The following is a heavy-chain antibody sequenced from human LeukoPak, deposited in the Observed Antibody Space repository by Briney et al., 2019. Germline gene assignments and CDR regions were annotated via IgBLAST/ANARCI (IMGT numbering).Heavy chain of an antibody. CDR2: IANSGDNT. J-gene: IGHJ4*02. CDR3: AKGKQAIDY. V-gene: IGHV3-23*01. Sequence: GGSLRLSCAASGFTFSNSALNWVRQAPRKGPEWVSTIANSGDNTYYADSAKGRFTISRDNFRNTLYLQMNSLRAEDTAVYYCAKGKQAIDYWGQGTLVTVSS. CDR1: GFTFSNSA. D-gene: IGHD6-13*01.